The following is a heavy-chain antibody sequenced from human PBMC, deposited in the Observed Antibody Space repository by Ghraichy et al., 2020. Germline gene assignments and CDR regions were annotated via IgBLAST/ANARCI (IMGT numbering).Heavy chain of an antibody. CDR3: ARHGVVVVAATNWFDP. CDR2: IYFSGST. Sequence: LRLSCTVSGGSITSSRYYWGWIRQPPGKGLEWIGSIYFSGSTYYNPPLKSRVTISVDTSKNQFSLKLSSVTAADTAVYYCARHGVVVVAATNWFDPWGQGTLVTVSS. V-gene: IGHV4-39*01. CDR1: GGSITSSRYY. J-gene: IGHJ5*02. D-gene: IGHD2-15*01.